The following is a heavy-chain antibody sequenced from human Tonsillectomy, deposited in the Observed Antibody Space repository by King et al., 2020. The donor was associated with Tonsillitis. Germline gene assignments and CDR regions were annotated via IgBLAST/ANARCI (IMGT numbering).Heavy chain of an antibody. J-gene: IGHJ2*01. D-gene: IGHD6-19*01. CDR2: IKQDGTEK. Sequence: VQLVESGGGLVQPGGSLRLSCAASGFTFSYYWMSWVRQAPGKGLEWVANIKQDGTEKYYVDSVKGRFTMSRDNAKNSLYLQMYSLRAEDTAVYYCARDAFAVAGVQGWYFDLWGRGTLVTVSS. V-gene: IGHV3-7*01. CDR1: GFTFSYYW. CDR3: ARDAFAVAGVQGWYFDL.